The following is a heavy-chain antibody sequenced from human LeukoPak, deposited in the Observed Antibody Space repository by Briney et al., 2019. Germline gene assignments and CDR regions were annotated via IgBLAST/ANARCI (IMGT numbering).Heavy chain of an antibody. V-gene: IGHV3-33*01. J-gene: IGHJ5*02. D-gene: IGHD2-2*01. CDR1: GLTFSSYG. Sequence: PGRSLSLSCAASGLTFSSYGMEWVRHAPGKGLEWVAGIRYDGSNKYYAESVKVRFTISRDNSKNTLYLQMNSLRAEDTAVYYCARDGYCSSTSCYGRNLWGQGTLVTVSS. CDR3: ARDGYCSSTSCYGRNL. CDR2: IRYDGSNK.